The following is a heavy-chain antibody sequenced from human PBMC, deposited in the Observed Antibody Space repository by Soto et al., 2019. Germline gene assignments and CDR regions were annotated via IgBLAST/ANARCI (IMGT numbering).Heavy chain of an antibody. CDR3: ARDRKDTSGWYDY. Sequence: ASVKVSCKTSGYIFTSYYIHWVRQAPGRGLEWMGIINPSGSSTNYAQKFQGRVTMTRDTSTRTVYMELSSLRSEDTAVYYCARDRKDTSGWYDYWGQGTLVTVSS. J-gene: IGHJ4*02. V-gene: IGHV1-46*01. D-gene: IGHD6-19*01. CDR1: GYIFTSYY. CDR2: INPSGSST.